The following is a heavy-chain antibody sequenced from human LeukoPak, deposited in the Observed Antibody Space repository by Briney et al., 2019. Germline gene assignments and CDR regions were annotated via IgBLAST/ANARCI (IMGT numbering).Heavy chain of an antibody. CDR2: ITNDGSST. J-gene: IGHJ4*02. CDR1: GFTFSSYW. D-gene: IGHD1-1*01. V-gene: IGHV3-74*01. CDR3: ARGTGTNDY. Sequence: GVLRLSCAASGFTFSSYWMNWARQAPEKGLVWVSRITNDGSSTTYVDSVKGRFTISRDNAKNTLYLQMNSLRAEDTAVCYCARGTGTNDYWGQGTLVTVSS.